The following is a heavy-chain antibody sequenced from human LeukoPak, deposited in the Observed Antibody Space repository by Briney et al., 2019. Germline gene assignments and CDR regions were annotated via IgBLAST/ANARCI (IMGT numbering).Heavy chain of an antibody. J-gene: IGHJ4*02. V-gene: IGHV4-4*07. CDR1: GGSISSYY. CDR3: ARETVEYYDILTGYTAAYFDY. D-gene: IGHD3-9*01. Sequence: PSETLSLTCTVSGGSISSYYWSWIRQPAGKGLEWIGRIYTSGSTNYNPSLKSRVTMSVDTSKNQFSLKLSSVTAADTAVYYCARETVEYYDILTGYTAAYFDYWGQGTLVTVSS. CDR2: IYTSGST.